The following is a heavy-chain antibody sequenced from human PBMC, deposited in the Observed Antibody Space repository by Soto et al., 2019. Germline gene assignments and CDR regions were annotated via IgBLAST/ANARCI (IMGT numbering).Heavy chain of an antibody. D-gene: IGHD3-3*01. CDR3: ARAATYYDFWSGFDTYYYGMDV. CDR2: IKQDGSEK. Sequence: LRLSCAASGFTFSSYWMSWVRQAPGKGLEWVANIKQDGSEKYYVDSVKGRFTISRDNAKNSLYLQMNSLRAEDAAVYYCARAATYYDFWSGFDTYYYGMDVWGQGTTVTVSS. CDR1: GFTFSSYW. J-gene: IGHJ6*02. V-gene: IGHV3-7*01.